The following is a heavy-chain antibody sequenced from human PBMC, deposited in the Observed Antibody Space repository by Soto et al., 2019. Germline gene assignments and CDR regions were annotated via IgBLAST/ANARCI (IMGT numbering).Heavy chain of an antibody. CDR3: GRDDYGIFPY. CDR2: IDPKNGGT. CDR1: GYSISAYY. J-gene: IGHJ4*02. D-gene: IGHD3-10*01. Sequence: QVQLVQSGTEVKKPGASVKVSCQASGYSISAYYIHWVRQAPGQGLEWMGWIDPKNGGTVSAQKFQGRLTMTRDTSISTVYMDLSGLTSDDTALYYCGRDDYGIFPYRGQGSLVTVSS. V-gene: IGHV1-2*02.